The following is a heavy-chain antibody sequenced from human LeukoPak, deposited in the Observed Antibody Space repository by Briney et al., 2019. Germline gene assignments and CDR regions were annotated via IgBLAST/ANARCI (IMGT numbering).Heavy chain of an antibody. CDR1: GYTFSNCW. D-gene: IGHD5-24*01. CDR2: IYPDDSDT. V-gene: IGHV5-51*01. Sequence: GESLKISCKGSGYTFSNCWIGWVRQMPGKGLEWMGIIYPDDSDTTYSPSFQGQVTMSADKSISTAYLQWSSLKASDTAMYYCARRRDGYNYVGTDYWGQGTLVTVSS. J-gene: IGHJ4*02. CDR3: ARRRDGYNYVGTDY.